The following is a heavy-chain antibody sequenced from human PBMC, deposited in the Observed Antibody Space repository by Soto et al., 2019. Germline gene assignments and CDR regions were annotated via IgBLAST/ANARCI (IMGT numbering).Heavy chain of an antibody. Sequence: QITLKESGPTLVKPTETLTLTCTFSGFSLSARGEGVGWIRQPPGKALEWLAIIYWDDDKRYSPPLRPTFTITKHTSKNPVVLTMTNMDPVDTATYFCAHRPFTSACHDAYDIWGPGTMVTVSS. V-gene: IGHV2-5*02. D-gene: IGHD2-2*01. J-gene: IGHJ3*02. CDR2: IYWDDDK. CDR3: AHRPFTSACHDAYDI. CDR1: GFSLSARGEG.